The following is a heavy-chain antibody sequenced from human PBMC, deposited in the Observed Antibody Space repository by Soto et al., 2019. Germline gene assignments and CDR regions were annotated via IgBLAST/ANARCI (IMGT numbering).Heavy chain of an antibody. Sequence: QVQLQESGPGLVKPSQTLSLTCTVSGGSISSGGYYWSWIRQHPGKGLEWIGYIYYSGSTYYNPSLKSRCTILVATSKNQFSLKLSSVTAVDTAVYYCAREEGGGYDHRWFDPWGQGTLVTVSS. CDR3: AREEGGGYDHRWFDP. D-gene: IGHD5-12*01. CDR2: IYYSGST. J-gene: IGHJ5*02. V-gene: IGHV4-31*03. CDR1: GGSISSGGYY.